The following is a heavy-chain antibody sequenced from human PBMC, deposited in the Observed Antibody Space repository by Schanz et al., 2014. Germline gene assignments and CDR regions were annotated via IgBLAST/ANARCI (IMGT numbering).Heavy chain of an antibody. Sequence: EVQLVESGGGLIQPGGSLRLSCAASGFTVSSNYMSLVRQAPGKGLEWVAVIYSGGSTFYTDSVKGRFTISRDNSKNTLSLQMNSLRAEDTAVYYCAREEGYGYGPGAFDIWGQGTMVTVSS. V-gene: IGHV3-66*03. CDR2: IYSGGST. CDR1: GFTVSSNY. D-gene: IGHD5-18*01. J-gene: IGHJ3*02. CDR3: AREEGYGYGPGAFDI.